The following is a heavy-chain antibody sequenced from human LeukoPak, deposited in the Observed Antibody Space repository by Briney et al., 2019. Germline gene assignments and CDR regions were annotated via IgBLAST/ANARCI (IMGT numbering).Heavy chain of an antibody. V-gene: IGHV3-7*03. J-gene: IGHJ4*02. CDR1: GFTFSSYW. CDR3: ARGYDYGDYVYHY. CDR2: IKQDGSEK. D-gene: IGHD4-17*01. Sequence: GGSLRLSCAASGFTFSSYWMTWVRQAPGKGLEWVANIKQDGSEKYYVDSVKGRFTISRDNAKNSLYLQMNSLRAEDTALYYCARGYDYGDYVYHYWGQGTLVTVSS.